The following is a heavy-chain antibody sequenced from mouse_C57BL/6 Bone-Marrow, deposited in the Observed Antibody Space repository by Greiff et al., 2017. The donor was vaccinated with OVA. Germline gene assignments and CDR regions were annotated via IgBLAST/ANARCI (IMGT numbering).Heavy chain of an antibody. CDR2: IYPRDGST. V-gene: IGHV1-78*01. J-gene: IGHJ4*01. Sequence: VKLMESDAELVKPGASVKISCKVSGYTFTDHTIHWMKQRPEQGLEWIGYIYPRDGSTKYNEKFKGKATLTADKSSSTAYMQLNSLTSEDSAVYFCAGDYDRNYYAMDYWGQGTSVTVSS. D-gene: IGHD2-4*01. CDR3: AGDYDRNYYAMDY. CDR1: GYTFTDHT.